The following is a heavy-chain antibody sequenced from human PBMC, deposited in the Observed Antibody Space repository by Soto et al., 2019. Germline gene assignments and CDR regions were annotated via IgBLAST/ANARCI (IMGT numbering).Heavy chain of an antibody. J-gene: IGHJ4*02. D-gene: IGHD4-4*01. CDR1: GFTFDDYA. CDR3: AKDPADYSNSGAGFGY. CDR2: ISWNSGSI. Sequence: GGSLRLSCAASGFTFDDYAMHWVRQAPGKGLEWVSGISWNSGSIGYADSVKGRFTISRDNAKNSLYLQMNSLRAEDTALYYCAKDPADYSNSGAGFGYWGQGTLVTVSS. V-gene: IGHV3-9*01.